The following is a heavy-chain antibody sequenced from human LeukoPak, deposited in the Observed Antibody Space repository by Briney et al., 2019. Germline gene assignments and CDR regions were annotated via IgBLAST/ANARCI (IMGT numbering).Heavy chain of an antibody. CDR2: IKSKTDGGTA. J-gene: IGHJ6*02. D-gene: IGHD3-10*01. V-gene: IGHV3-15*07. CDR3: TTAYGSGSSFYYYYGMDV. CDR1: GLTFSNAW. Sequence: TGGSLRLSCAASGLTFSNAWMNWVRQAPGKGLEWVGRIKSKTDGGTADYAGPVKGRFIISRDDSKKTLYLQMNSLKAEDTAVYFCTTAYGSGSSFYYYYGMDVWGQGTTVTVSS.